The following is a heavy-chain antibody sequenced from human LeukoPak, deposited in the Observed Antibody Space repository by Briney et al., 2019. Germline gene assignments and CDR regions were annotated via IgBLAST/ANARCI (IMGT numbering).Heavy chain of an antibody. J-gene: IGHJ4*02. D-gene: IGHD5-24*01. CDR1: GGSISTHY. CDR3: ARSRDGYTFDY. CDR2: ISYSGST. Sequence: SETLSLTCTVSGGSISTHYWSWIRQPPGKGLEWIGYISYSGSTNYNPSLKSRVTTSLDTSKNQFSLKLSSVTAADTAVYYCARSRDGYTFDYWGLGTLVTVSS. V-gene: IGHV4-59*11.